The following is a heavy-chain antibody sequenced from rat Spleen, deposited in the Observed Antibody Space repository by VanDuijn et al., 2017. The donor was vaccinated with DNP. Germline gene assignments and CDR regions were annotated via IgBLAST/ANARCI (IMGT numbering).Heavy chain of an antibody. CDR2: INTDGGST. Sequence: EVQLVETGGGLVQPGRSLELSCVASGFTFSTYWMYWIRQAPGKGLEWVSSINTDGGSTYYPDSVKGRFTISRDNAENTVYLQINSLRSEDTATYYCTRHRTIMPYYYAMDAWGQGASVTVSS. D-gene: IGHD1-12*01. V-gene: IGHV5-58*01. CDR1: GFTFSTYW. J-gene: IGHJ4*01. CDR3: TRHRTIMPYYYAMDA.